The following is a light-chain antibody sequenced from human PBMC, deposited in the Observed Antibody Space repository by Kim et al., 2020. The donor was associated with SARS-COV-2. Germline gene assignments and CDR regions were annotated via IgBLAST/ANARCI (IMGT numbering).Light chain of an antibody. CDR3: QKYNSAPWT. V-gene: IGKV1-27*01. Sequence: CASVGERVTITGRASQGISNYLAWYQQKPGKVPELLIYAASTLQSGVPSRFSASGSGTSFTLTISSLQPEDVATYYCQKYNSAPWTFGQGTKLEI. CDR1: QGISNY. CDR2: AAS. J-gene: IGKJ1*01.